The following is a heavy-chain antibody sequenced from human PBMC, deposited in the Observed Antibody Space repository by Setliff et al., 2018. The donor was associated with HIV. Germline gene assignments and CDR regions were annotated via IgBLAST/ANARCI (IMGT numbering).Heavy chain of an antibody. D-gene: IGHD4-4*01. V-gene: IGHV3-30*02. CDR1: GFTFSVHG. CDR2: INYDESSE. J-gene: IGHJ3*02. CDR3: AKDGDYRNGDYDAFDI. Sequence: QPGGSLRLSCAVSGFTFSVHGMHWVRQAPGKGPEWVAFINYDESSEYYADSVKGRVSISRDNSKNTVDLHMNSLRTEDTAVYYCAKDGDYRNGDYDAFDIWGLGTMVTVSS.